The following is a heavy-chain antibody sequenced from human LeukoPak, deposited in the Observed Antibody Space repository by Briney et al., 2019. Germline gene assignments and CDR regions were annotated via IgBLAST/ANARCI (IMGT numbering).Heavy chain of an antibody. D-gene: IGHD5-18*01. J-gene: IGHJ4*02. V-gene: IGHV4-34*01. Sequence: SETLSLTCAVYGGAFSGYYWSWIRQPPGKGLEWSGEINHSGSTNYNPSLKSRVTISVDTSKNQFSLKLSSVTAADTAVYYCARDDGYSYENYYFDYWGQGTLVTVSS. CDR2: INHSGST. CDR1: GGAFSGYY. CDR3: ARDDGYSYENYYFDY.